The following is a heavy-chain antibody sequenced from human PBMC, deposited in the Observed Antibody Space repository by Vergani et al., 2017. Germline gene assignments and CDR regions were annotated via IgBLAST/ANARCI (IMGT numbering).Heavy chain of an antibody. V-gene: IGHV4-38-2*01. D-gene: IGHD5-12*01. Sequence: QVQLQESGPGLVKPSETLSLTCAVSGDSISSGNNWGWIRQPPGKGLEWISSVSHSGDTYFNPSLKGRVSISMDTSKNYFFLTLSSVTAADTAMYYCAKTHEGDSGYDYFDYWGQGTLVTVSS. CDR1: GDSISSGNN. CDR2: VSHSGDT. J-gene: IGHJ4*02. CDR3: AKTHEGDSGYDYFDY.